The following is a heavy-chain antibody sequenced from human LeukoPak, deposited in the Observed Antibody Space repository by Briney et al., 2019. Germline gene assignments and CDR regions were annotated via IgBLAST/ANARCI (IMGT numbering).Heavy chain of an antibody. D-gene: IGHD2-21*02. CDR3: ARGAVVVTAGGAFDI. CDR1: GGTFSSYA. CDR2: IIPIFGTA. J-gene: IGHJ3*02. V-gene: IGHV1-69*06. Sequence: GASVKVSCKASGGTFSSYAISWVRQAPGQGLEWMGRIIPIFGTANYAQKFPGRVTITADKSTSTDYMELSSLRSEDTAVYYCARGAVVVTAGGAFDIWGQGTKVTVSS.